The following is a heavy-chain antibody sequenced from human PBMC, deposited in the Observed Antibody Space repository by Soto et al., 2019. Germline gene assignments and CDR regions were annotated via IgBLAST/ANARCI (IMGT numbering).Heavy chain of an antibody. CDR1: GDSISRIDYY. Sequence: PSETLSLTCSVSGDSISRIDYYWTWIRQHPEKGLEWIGNIYFRGNTYYSPSLESRLTISVDTSKNQFSLKLTSVTAVDTAVYYCAREGGSYDSGGYLIRGAFDIWGQGTMVTVSS. V-gene: IGHV4-31*03. CDR2: IYFRGNT. J-gene: IGHJ3*02. CDR3: AREGGSYDSGGYLIRGAFDI. D-gene: IGHD3-22*01.